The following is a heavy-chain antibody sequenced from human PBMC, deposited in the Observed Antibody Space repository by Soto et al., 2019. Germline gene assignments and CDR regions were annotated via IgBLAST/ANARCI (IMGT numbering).Heavy chain of an antibody. Sequence: GGSLRLSCAASGFTFSGYAMSWVRQAPGRGLEWVSSISGSATITSYADSVKGRFTISRDNNRNMLYLQMNSLRADDTAVFFCVKGLAGGMDVWGQGTTVTVSS. D-gene: IGHD3-10*01. CDR3: VKGLAGGMDV. J-gene: IGHJ6*02. V-gene: IGHV3-23*01. CDR2: ISGSATIT. CDR1: GFTFSGYA.